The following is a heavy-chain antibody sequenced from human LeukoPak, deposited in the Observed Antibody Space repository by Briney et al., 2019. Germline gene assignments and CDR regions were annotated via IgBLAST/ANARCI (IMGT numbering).Heavy chain of an antibody. J-gene: IGHJ4*02. CDR3: ARSFLRAAAKKFDY. V-gene: IGHV3-30*04. CDR1: GFTFSSYA. CDR2: ISYDGSNK. Sequence: GGSLRLSCAASGFTFSSYAMHWVRQAPGKGLEWVAVISYDGSNKYYADSVKGRFTISRDNSKNTLYLQMNSLRAEDTAVYYCARSFLRAAAKKFDYWGQGTLVTVSS. D-gene: IGHD6-13*01.